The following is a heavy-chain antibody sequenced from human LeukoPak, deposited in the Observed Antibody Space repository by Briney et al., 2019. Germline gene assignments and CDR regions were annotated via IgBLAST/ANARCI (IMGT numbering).Heavy chain of an antibody. CDR1: GGSISNYY. CDR3: ARDRLQLQS. D-gene: IGHD1-1*01. Sequence: SETLSLTCTVSGGSISNYYWNWIRQPPGKGLEWIGYIYYTGNTNYNPSLKSRVTISVDTSKNQFSLKLSSVTAADTAVYYCARDRLQLQSWGQGTLDTVSS. CDR2: IYYTGNT. J-gene: IGHJ5*02. V-gene: IGHV4-59*01.